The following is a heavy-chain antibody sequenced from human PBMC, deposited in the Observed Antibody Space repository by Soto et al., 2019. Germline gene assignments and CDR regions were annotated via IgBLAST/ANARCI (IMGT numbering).Heavy chain of an antibody. D-gene: IGHD3-3*01. J-gene: IGHJ6*02. CDR1: GYTFTSYD. CDR2: MNPNSGNT. Sequence: ASVKVSCKASGYTFTSYDINWVRQATGQGLEWMGWMNPNSGNTGYAQKFQGRVTVTRNTSISTAYMELSSLRSEDTAVYYCARSRGYDFWSGYLYYYYYGMDVWGQGTTVTVSS. CDR3: ARSRGYDFWSGYLYYYYYGMDV. V-gene: IGHV1-8*01.